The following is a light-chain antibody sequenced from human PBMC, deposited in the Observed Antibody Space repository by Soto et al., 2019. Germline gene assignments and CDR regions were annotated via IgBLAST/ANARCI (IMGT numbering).Light chain of an antibody. CDR1: SSDVGGYNY. J-gene: IGLJ1*01. V-gene: IGLV2-8*01. Sequence: QSVLTQPPSASGSPGQSVAISCTGTSSDVGGYNYVSWYQQHPGKAPKLIIYEVSKRPSGVPDRFSGSKSGNTASLTISGLQAEDEADYFCCSYAGTVAYVFGTGTKVTVL. CDR2: EVS. CDR3: CSYAGTVAYV.